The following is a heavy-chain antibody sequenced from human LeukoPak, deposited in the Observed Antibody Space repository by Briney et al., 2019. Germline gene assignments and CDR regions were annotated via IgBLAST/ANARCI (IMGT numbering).Heavy chain of an antibody. CDR1: GGSFSGYY. J-gene: IGHJ4*02. D-gene: IGHD3-22*01. CDR2: INHSGST. V-gene: IGHV4-34*01. CDR3: ARDYENYYDSSGWGY. Sequence: SETLSLTCAVYGGSFSGYYWSWIRQPPGKGLEWIGEINHSGSTNYNPSLKSRVTISVDTSKNQFSLKLSSVTAADTAVYYCARDYENYYDSSGWGYWGQGTLVTVSS.